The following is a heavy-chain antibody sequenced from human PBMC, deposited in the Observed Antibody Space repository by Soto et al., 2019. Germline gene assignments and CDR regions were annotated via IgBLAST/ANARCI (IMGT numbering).Heavy chain of an antibody. CDR2: IVPVFGTA. CDR3: AKEARAARSLDF. V-gene: IGHV1-69*06. CDR1: GVTFSSVT. Sequence: GASVKVSCKASGVTFSSVTVSWVRQAPGQGLEWMGGIVPVFGTANYAQKFQGRVTITADTSTRTAYMEVRSLKSEDTAFYYCAKEARAARSLDFWGQGTLVTVSS. D-gene: IGHD2-15*01. J-gene: IGHJ4*02.